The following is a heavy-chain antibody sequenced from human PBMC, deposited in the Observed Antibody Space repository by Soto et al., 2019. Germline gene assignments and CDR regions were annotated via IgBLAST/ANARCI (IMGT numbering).Heavy chain of an antibody. J-gene: IGHJ6*02. CDR3: ASYYSSTTVTTILYYYYGMDV. CDR1: GYTFTSYA. V-gene: IGHV1-3*01. CDR2: INAGNGNT. D-gene: IGHD4-17*01. Sequence: VKVSCKASGYTFTSYAMHWVRQAPGQRLEWMGWINAGNGNTKYSQKFQGRVTITRDTSASTAYMELSSVTAADTAVYYCASYYSSTTVTTILYYYYGMDVWGQGTTVTVSS.